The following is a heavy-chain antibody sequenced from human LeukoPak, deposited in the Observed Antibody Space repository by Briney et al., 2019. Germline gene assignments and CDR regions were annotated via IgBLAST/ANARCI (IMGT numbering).Heavy chain of an antibody. CDR3: ARDLSGPDY. J-gene: IGHJ4*02. Sequence: GESLRLSCAASGFTFSNYWMHWVRQAPGKGLVWVSRINNDGSSTEYADSVRGRFTISRDNDKNTLYMQMNSRRADDTAVYYCARDLSGPDYWGQGTQVTVSS. V-gene: IGHV3-74*01. CDR1: GFTFSNYW. CDR2: INNDGSST.